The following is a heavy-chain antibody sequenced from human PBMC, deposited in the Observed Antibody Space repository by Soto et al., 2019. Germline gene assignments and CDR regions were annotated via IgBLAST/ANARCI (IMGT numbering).Heavy chain of an antibody. CDR1: GFTFSSYA. V-gene: IGHV3-23*01. D-gene: IGHD6-19*01. CDR2: ISGSGGST. J-gene: IGHJ4*02. Sequence: VGSVRLSCAASGFTFSSYAMSWVRQAPGKGLEWVSAISGSGGSTYYADSVKGRFTISRDNSKNTLYLQMNSLRAEDTAVYYCAKAVAVAAHFDYWGQGTLDTVSS. CDR3: AKAVAVAAHFDY.